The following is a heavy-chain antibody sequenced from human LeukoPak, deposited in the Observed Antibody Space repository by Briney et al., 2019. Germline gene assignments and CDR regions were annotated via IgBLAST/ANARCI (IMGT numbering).Heavy chain of an antibody. J-gene: IGHJ4*02. V-gene: IGHV1-18*01. CDR1: GYTFTSYG. D-gene: IGHD3-22*01. CDR3: ASYYYDSSGYYPFDY. CDR2: ISAYNGNT. Sequence: ASVKVSCKASGYTFTSYGISWVRQAPGQGLGWMGWISAYNGNTNYAQKLQGRVTMTTDKSTSTAYMELSSLRSEDTAVYYCASYYYDSSGYYPFDYWGQGTLVTVSS.